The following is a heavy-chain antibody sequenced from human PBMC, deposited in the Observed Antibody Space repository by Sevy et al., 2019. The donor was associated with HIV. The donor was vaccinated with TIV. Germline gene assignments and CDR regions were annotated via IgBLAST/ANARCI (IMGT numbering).Heavy chain of an antibody. J-gene: IGHJ3*02. Sequence: GGSLRLSCAASGFTFSNTWMSWVRQAPGKGLELVGRIKSKNDGGTTDYAAPVIGRFTISRDDSKSTLYLRMNSLKIEDTPVYYCTTMGWHRGFDIWGQGTMVTVSS. CDR3: TTMGWHRGFDI. V-gene: IGHV3-15*01. CDR1: GFTFSNTW. CDR2: IKSKNDGGTT.